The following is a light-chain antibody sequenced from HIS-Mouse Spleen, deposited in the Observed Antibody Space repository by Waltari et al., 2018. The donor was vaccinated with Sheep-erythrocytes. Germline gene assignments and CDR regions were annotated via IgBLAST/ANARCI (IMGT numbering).Light chain of an antibody. CDR1: QGISSY. CDR3: QQLNSYPFLYT. J-gene: IGKJ2*01. CDR2: AAS. Sequence: DIQLTQSPSFLSASVGDRVTITCRASQGISSYLAWYQQKPGKAPKLLIYAASTLQSGVPSRFSGSGSGTEFTLTISSLQPEDFATYYCQQLNSYPFLYTFGQGTKVEIK. V-gene: IGKV1-9*01.